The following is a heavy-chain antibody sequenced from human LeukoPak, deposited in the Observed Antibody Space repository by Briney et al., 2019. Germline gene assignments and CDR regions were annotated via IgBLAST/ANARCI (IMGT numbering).Heavy chain of an antibody. CDR2: INHSGST. V-gene: IGHV4-34*01. Sequence: SETLSLTCAVYGGSFSGYYWSWIRQPPGKGLEWIEEINHSGSTNYNPSLKSRVTISVDTSKNQFSLKLSSVTAADTAVYYCARESEGRSYGYAHYYYYYMDVWGKGTTVTVSS. D-gene: IGHD5-18*01. CDR1: GGSFSGYY. CDR3: ARESEGRSYGYAHYYYYYMDV. J-gene: IGHJ6*03.